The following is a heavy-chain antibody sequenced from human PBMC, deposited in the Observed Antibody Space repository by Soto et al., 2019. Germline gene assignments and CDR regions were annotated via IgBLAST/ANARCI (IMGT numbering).Heavy chain of an antibody. J-gene: IGHJ4*02. Sequence: QVQLQESGPGLVKPSQTLSLTCTVSGGSIHDYYWVWIRQPPGKGLEWIGSIFYTGSTDYKPSLMSRVTLSLATSKNQFSLNLSSVTAADTAVYYCARVNRGAFDHWGQGAMVTVSS. CDR3: ARVNRGAFDH. CDR2: IFYTGST. CDR1: GGSIHDYY. V-gene: IGHV4-59*01.